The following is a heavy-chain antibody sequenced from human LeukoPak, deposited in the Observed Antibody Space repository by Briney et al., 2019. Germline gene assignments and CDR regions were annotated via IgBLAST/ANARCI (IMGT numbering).Heavy chain of an antibody. CDR2: ISTSGSTT. V-gene: IGHV3-11*04. CDR1: GITFNYYY. J-gene: IGHJ4*02. Sequence: KPGGSLRLSCAASGITFNYYYMSWIRQAPGKGLELVSYISTSGSTTHYADSVKGRFTNSRDNAKNSLYLQMNSLRAEDTAVYYCARDYFGSGYVDYWGQGTLVTVSS. CDR3: ARDYFGSGYVDY. D-gene: IGHD3-10*01.